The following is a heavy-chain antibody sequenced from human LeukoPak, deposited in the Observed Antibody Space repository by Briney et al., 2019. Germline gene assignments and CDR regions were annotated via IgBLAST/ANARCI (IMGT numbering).Heavy chain of an antibody. CDR2: ISGSGGST. V-gene: IGHV3-23*01. Sequence: GGSLRLSRAASGFTFSSYAMSWVRQAPGKGLEWVSAISGSGGSTYYADSVKGRFTISRDNSKNTLYLQMNSLRAEDTAVYYCAIGAIREGGFDYWGQGTLVTVSS. CDR1: GFTFSSYA. J-gene: IGHJ4*02. D-gene: IGHD5-24*01. CDR3: AIGAIREGGFDY.